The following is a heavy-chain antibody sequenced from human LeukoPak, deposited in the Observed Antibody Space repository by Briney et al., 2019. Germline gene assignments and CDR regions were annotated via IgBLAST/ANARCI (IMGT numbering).Heavy chain of an antibody. CDR3: AARGQGSSLSYFVY. D-gene: IGHD3-10*01. Sequence: PSETLSLTCTVSGGSVSSGTFDWSWRRQPPGKGVEWIGYISDSVTTKYSTSLKTRVTISVDTSKNQFSLKLRSVTAADTAVYYCAARGQGSSLSYFVYWGQGTLVTVSS. J-gene: IGHJ4*02. CDR2: ISDSVTT. CDR1: GGSVSSGTFD. V-gene: IGHV4-61*01.